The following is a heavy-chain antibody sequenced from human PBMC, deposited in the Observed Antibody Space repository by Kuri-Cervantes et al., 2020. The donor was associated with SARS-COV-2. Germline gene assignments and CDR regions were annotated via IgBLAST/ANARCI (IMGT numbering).Heavy chain of an antibody. CDR1: GFTLSSYW. V-gene: IGHV3-74*01. Sequence: GESLKISCAASGFTLSSYWMDWVRQAPGKGLVWVSRINTDGSSTYYADSVKGRFTVSRDNAKNTMYLQMNSLRAEDTAVYYCARDPSTGTHWGQGTLVTVSS. CDR2: INTDGSST. D-gene: IGHD1-7*01. CDR3: ARDPSTGTH. J-gene: IGHJ4*02.